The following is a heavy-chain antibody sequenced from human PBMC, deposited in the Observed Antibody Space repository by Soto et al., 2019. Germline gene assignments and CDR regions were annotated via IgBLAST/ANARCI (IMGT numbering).Heavy chain of an antibody. D-gene: IGHD2-2*02. V-gene: IGHV1-2*02. Sequence: ASVKVSCKASGYTFSGYYIHWLRQAPGQGLEWMGWINPNSGGTNYAQKFQGRVTVTRDTPPSTAYMELSRLTSDDTAVYYCARSLTEGYCTITGCYTRPLYGMDVWGQRTTVTVSS. CDR3: ARSLTEGYCTITGCYTRPLYGMDV. CDR2: INPNSGGT. CDR1: GYTFSGYY. J-gene: IGHJ6*02.